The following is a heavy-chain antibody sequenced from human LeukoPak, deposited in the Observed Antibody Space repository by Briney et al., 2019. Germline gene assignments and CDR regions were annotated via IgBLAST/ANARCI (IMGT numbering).Heavy chain of an antibody. CDR3: AKDQVAYDNWFDP. V-gene: IGHV3-23*01. CDR2: IRGTGGIT. D-gene: IGHD2-15*01. J-gene: IGHJ5*02. CDR1: GFTFSNYA. Sequence: GGSLRLSCAASGFTFSNYAMSWVRQAPGKGLEWVSAIRGTGGITYYAESVKGRFTISRDNSKNTLYLQMNSLRAEDTAVYYCAKDQVAYDNWFDPWGQGTLVTVSS.